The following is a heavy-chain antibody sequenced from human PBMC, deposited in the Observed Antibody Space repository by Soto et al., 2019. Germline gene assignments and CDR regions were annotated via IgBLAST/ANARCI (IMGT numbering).Heavy chain of an antibody. D-gene: IGHD5-12*01. V-gene: IGHV6-1*01. CDR2: TYYKSKWFN. CDR3: ARGSWDDVSGHYYMDV. J-gene: IGHJ6*03. CDR1: GDSVSSNRSG. Sequence: SQTLPLTCDLSGDSVSSNRSGWNGVRQTPSRGLEWLGRTYYKSKWFNNYAVSVKSRITINPDTSQNQFSLQLDSVTPEDTAVYYCARGSWDDVSGHYYMDVWGKGTTVTVSS.